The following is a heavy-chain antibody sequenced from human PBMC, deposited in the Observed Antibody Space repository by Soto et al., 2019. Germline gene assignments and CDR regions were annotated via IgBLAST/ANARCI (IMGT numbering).Heavy chain of an antibody. Sequence: SETLSLTCTVSGGSISSSSYYWGWIRQPPGKGLEWIGSIYYSGSTYYNPSLKSRVTISVDTSKNQFSLKLSSVTAADTAVYYCARPPYYDFWSGSLFPYYMDVWGKGTTVTVSS. D-gene: IGHD3-3*01. CDR2: IYYSGST. V-gene: IGHV4-39*01. CDR1: GGSISSSSYY. CDR3: ARPPYYDFWSGSLFPYYMDV. J-gene: IGHJ6*03.